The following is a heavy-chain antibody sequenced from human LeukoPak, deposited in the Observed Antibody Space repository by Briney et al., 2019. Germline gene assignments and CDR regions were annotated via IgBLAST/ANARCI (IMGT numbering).Heavy chain of an antibody. J-gene: IGHJ4*02. CDR2: ISRSSNYI. Sequence: GGSLRLSCEVSGFTFSSYSMNWVRQAPGKGLEWVSSISRSSNYIYYAASLKGRFTISRDNAKNSLYLQMNSLRAEDTAVYYCARAKEDTSGCLDYWGQGTLVTFSS. V-gene: IGHV3-21*01. CDR3: ARAKEDTSGCLDY. CDR1: GFTFSSYS. D-gene: IGHD6-19*01.